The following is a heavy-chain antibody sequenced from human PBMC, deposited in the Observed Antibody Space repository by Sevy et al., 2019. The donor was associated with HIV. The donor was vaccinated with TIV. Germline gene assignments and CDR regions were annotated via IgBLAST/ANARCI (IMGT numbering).Heavy chain of an antibody. V-gene: IGHV3-7*01. Sequence: GGSLRLSCAASGFTFSSYWMTWVRQAPGKGLEWVANIKQDGSEKFYVHSVKGRFTISRANASNSLFLQMNSLRAEDTAVYYCARPYRTDPFYYSGSSGYYYPSYFDNWGQGTLVTVSS. D-gene: IGHD3-22*01. J-gene: IGHJ4*02. CDR1: GFTFSSYW. CDR3: ARPYRTDPFYYSGSSGYYYPSYFDN. CDR2: IKQDGSEK.